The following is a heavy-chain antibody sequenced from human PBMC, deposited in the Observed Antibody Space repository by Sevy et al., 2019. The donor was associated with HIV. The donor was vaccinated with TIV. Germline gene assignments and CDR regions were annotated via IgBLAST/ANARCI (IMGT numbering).Heavy chain of an antibody. D-gene: IGHD6-19*01. J-gene: IGHJ4*02. V-gene: IGHV3-7*01. CDR2: IKQDGSEK. Sequence: GGSLRLSCAASGFTFSSYWMSWVRQAPGKGLEWVANIKQDGSEKYYVDSVKGRFTISRDNAKNSLYLQMNSLRAEDTAVYYCARDQVSIAVAPGYWGQRTLVTVSS. CDR1: GFTFSSYW. CDR3: ARDQVSIAVAPGY.